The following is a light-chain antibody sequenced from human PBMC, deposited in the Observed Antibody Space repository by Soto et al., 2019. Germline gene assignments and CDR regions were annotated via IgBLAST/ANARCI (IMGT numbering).Light chain of an antibody. V-gene: IGLV1-44*01. Sequence: QSVLTQPPSASGTPGQRVTISCSGSSSNIGSNTVNWYQHLPGTAPKLLIYVATHQPSGVPDRFSGSKSGTSASLAISGLQSEDEADYYCAAWDDSLNGVVFGGGTKLTVL. J-gene: IGLJ2*01. CDR2: VAT. CDR1: SSNIGSNT. CDR3: AAWDDSLNGVV.